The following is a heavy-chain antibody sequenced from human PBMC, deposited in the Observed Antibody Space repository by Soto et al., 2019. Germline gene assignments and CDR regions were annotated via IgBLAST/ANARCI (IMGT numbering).Heavy chain of an antibody. CDR3: ALAVVGGVAG. Sequence: QVQLVQSGAEVKKPGASVKVSCKASGYTFTSYDIHWVRQATGQGLESMGWMNPKSGNTGYAQKFQGRVTMTRNTSISTAYLELSSRRSEDTAVYYGALAVVGGVAGWGQGTLVTVSS. CDR2: MNPKSGNT. J-gene: IGHJ4*02. V-gene: IGHV1-8*01. CDR1: GYTFTSYD. D-gene: IGHD6-19*01.